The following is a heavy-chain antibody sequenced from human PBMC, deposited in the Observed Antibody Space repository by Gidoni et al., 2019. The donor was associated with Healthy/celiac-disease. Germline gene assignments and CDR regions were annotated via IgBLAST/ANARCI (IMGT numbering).Heavy chain of an antibody. CDR2: IYYSGSI. CDR1: GGSISSSSYY. V-gene: IGHV4-39*01. J-gene: IGHJ4*02. CDR3: ARHGLREYQLLLYY. D-gene: IGHD2-2*01. Sequence: QLQLQESGPGLVKPSETLSLTCTVSGGSISSSSYYWGWIRQPPGKGLEWIGSIYYSGSIYDNPSLKSRVTISVDTSKNQFSLKLSSVTAADTAVYYCARHGLREYQLLLYYWGQGTLVTVSS.